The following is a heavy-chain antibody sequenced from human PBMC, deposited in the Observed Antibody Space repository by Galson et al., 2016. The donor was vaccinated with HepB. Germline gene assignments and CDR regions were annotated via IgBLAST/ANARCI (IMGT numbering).Heavy chain of an antibody. J-gene: IGHJ3*01. D-gene: IGHD3/OR15-3a*01. V-gene: IGHV4-39*01. Sequence: SETLSLTCTVSGGSISSSFYYWAWIRQPPGKGLEWIGNIYYSGTTYYNPSLQSRVSISIDTSKNQFSLSLNFVTVADTAVYSCARQDRAGLVNFWGQGTMVTVSS. CDR1: GGSISSSFYY. CDR3: ARQDRAGLVNF. CDR2: IYYSGTT.